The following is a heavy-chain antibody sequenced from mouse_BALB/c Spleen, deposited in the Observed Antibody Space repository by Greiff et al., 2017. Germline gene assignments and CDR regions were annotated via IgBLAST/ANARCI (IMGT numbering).Heavy chain of an antibody. D-gene: IGHD4-1*01. Sequence: EVQVVESGAELVKPGASVKLSCTASGFNIKDTYMHWVKQRPEQGLEWIGRIDPANGNTKYDPKFQGKATITADTSSNTAYLQLSSLTSEDTAVYYCAGAAGTTYYAMDYGGQGTSGTVAS. J-gene: IGHJ4*01. V-gene: IGHV14-3*02. CDR3: AGAAGTTYYAMDY. CDR1: GFNIKDTY. CDR2: IDPANGNT.